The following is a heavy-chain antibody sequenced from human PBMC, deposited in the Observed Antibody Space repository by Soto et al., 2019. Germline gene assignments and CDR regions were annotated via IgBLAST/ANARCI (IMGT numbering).Heavy chain of an antibody. V-gene: IGHV3-53*02. CDR1: GFTVSSNY. CDR3: ARKRTPRYGMDV. J-gene: IGHJ6*02. CDR2: IYSGGST. Sequence: EVQLVETGGGLIQPGGSLRLSCAASGFTVSSNYMSWVRQAPGKGLEWVSVIYSGGSTYYADSVKGRFTISRDNSKNTLYLQMNSLRAEDTAVYYCARKRTPRYGMDVWGQGTTVTVSS.